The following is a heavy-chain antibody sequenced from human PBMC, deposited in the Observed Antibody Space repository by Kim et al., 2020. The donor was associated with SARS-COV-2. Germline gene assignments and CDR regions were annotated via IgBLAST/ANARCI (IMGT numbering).Heavy chain of an antibody. V-gene: IGHV1-18*04. CDR3: ARVGYSGYDWGIAVAGHPTYFDY. CDR2: ISAYNGNT. D-gene: IGHD5-12*01. CDR1: GYTFTSYG. J-gene: IGHJ4*02. Sequence: ASVKVSCKASGYTFTSYGISWVRQAPGQGLEWMGWISAYNGNTNYAQKLQGRVTMTTDTSTSTAYMELRSLRSDDTAVYYCARVGYSGYDWGIAVAGHPTYFDYWGQGTLVTVSS.